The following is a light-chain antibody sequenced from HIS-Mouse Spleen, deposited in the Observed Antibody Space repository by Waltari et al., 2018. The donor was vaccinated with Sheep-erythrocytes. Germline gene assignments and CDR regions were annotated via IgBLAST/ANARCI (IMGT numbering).Light chain of an antibody. CDR3: AAWDDSLNGVV. Sequence: QSVLTQPPSASGTPGQRVTISCSGSSSNIGSNTLTWYQQLPGTAPKLLIYSNTPRPSGVPDRFSGSKSGTSASLAISGLQSEDEADYYWAAWDDSLNGVVFGGGTKLTVL. CDR1: SSNIGSNT. V-gene: IGLV1-44*01. J-gene: IGLJ2*01. CDR2: SNT.